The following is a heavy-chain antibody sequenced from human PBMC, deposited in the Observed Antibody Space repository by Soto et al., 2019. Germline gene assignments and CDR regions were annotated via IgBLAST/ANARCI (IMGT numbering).Heavy chain of an antibody. Sequence: SETLSLTCSVSAGSLSRYYWGWVRQSPGEGLQWIAHISYTVDASYNPSLKSRVTISLDTSKNQIALRLMSVTAVDTAVYYCVGSLMSRAMESFDYWGQGTLVTVSS. D-gene: IGHD5-18*01. CDR3: VGSLMSRAMESFDY. V-gene: IGHV4-59*01. CDR1: AGSLSRYY. CDR2: ISYTVDA. J-gene: IGHJ4*02.